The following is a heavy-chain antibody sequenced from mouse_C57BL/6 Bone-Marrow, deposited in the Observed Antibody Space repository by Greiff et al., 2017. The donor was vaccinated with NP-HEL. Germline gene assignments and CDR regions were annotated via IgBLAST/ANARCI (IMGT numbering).Heavy chain of an antibody. CDR3: ARRDSGPPLYDYGSDY. CDR1: GYTFTSYW. Sequence: QVQLQQPGAELVKPGASVKMSCKASGYTFTSYWITWVKQRPGQGLEWIGDIYPGSGSTNYIEKFKSKATLTVDTSSSTAYMQLSSLTSEDSAVYYGARRDSGPPLYDYGSDYWGQGTTLTVSS. D-gene: IGHD1-1*01. J-gene: IGHJ2*01. CDR2: IYPGSGST. V-gene: IGHV1-55*01.